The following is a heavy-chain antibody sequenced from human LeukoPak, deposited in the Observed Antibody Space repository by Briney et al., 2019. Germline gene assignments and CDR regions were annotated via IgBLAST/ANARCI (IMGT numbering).Heavy chain of an antibody. J-gene: IGHJ3*02. D-gene: IGHD3-22*01. CDR3: ASISSGYYRDAFGI. CDR2: IYSGGST. V-gene: IGHV3-66*01. Sequence: PGGSLRLSCAASGFTVSSNYMSWVRQAPGKGLEWVSVIYSGGSTYYADSVKGRFTISRDNSKNTLYLQMNSLRAEDTAVYYCASISSGYYRDAFGIWGQGTMVTVSS. CDR1: GFTVSSNY.